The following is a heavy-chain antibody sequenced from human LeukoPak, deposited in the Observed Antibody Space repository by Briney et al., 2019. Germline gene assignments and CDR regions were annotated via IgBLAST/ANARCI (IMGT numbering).Heavy chain of an antibody. J-gene: IGHJ3*01. V-gene: IGHV3-23*01. D-gene: IGHD2-8*01. CDR1: GFTFSNYG. Sequence: GGSLRLSCAGSGFTFSNYGMTWVRQAPGKGLEWVSAISGRGDTTRYGESVKGRFTVSRDNSKNTLYLEITNLRAEDAAVYFCAMDPNGAYLGAFDFWGQATLVTVSS. CDR3: AMDPNGAYLGAFDF. CDR2: ISGRGDTT.